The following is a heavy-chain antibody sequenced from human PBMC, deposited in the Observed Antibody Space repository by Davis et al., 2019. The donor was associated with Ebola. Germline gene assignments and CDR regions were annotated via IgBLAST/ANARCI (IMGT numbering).Heavy chain of an antibody. J-gene: IGHJ6*02. CDR3: ARTKYYDILTGYRIGYYGMDV. D-gene: IGHD3-9*01. V-gene: IGHV1-69*04. Sequence: AASVKVSCKASGGTFSSYAISWVRQAPGQGLEWMGRIIPILGIANFAQKFQGRVTMTRDTSTSTAYMELSSLRSEDTAVYYCARTKYYDILTGYRIGYYGMDVWGQGTTVTVSS. CDR1: GGTFSSYA. CDR2: IIPILGIA.